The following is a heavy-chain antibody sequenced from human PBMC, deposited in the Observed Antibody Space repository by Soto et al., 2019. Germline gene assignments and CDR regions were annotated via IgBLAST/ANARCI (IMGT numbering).Heavy chain of an antibody. D-gene: IGHD2-15*01. CDR3: AGGFSSYCSGGSCLDY. J-gene: IGHJ4*02. CDR1: GGTFSSYA. V-gene: IGHV1-69*13. CDR2: IIPIFGTA. Sequence: GASVKVSCKASGGTFSSYAISWVRQAPGQGLEWMGGIIPIFGTANYAQKFQGRVTITADESTSTAYMELSSLRSEDTAVYYCAGGFSSYCSGGSCLDYWGQGTLVTVSS.